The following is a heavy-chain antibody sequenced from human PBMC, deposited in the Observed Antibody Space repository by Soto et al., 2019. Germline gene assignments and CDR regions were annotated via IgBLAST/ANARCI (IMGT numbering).Heavy chain of an antibody. V-gene: IGHV3-30-3*02. CDR3: AKPVSSGYYYFDY. Sequence: GGSLRLSCAASGFTFSSYAMHWVRQAPGKGLEWVAVISYDGSNKYYADSVKGRFTISRDNSKNTLYLQMNSLRAEDTAVYYCAKPVSSGYYYFDYWGQGTLVTVSS. D-gene: IGHD6-19*01. CDR2: ISYDGSNK. CDR1: GFTFSSYA. J-gene: IGHJ4*02.